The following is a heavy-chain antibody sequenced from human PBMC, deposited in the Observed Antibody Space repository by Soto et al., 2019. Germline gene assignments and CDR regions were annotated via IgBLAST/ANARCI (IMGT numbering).Heavy chain of an antibody. CDR3: AKEGSPKVSRWDDY. J-gene: IGHJ4*02. V-gene: IGHV3-30*18. D-gene: IGHD1-26*01. Sequence: PGGSLRLSCAASGCTFSDYGIDWIRQAPGKGLEWVAVISHEGGTQYYADSVRGRFTVSRDNSKNILYLQMDSLRPEDTAVYFCAKEGSPKVSRWDDYWGQGTLVTVSS. CDR2: ISHEGGTQ. CDR1: GCTFSDYG.